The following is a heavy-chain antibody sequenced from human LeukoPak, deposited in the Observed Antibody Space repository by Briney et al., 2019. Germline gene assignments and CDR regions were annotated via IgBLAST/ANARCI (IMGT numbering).Heavy chain of an antibody. D-gene: IGHD1-26*01. Sequence: PGGSLRLSCAASGFTFSSYAMSWVRQAPGKGLEWVSAISGSGGSTYYADSVKGRFTISRDNSKNTLYLQMNSLRAGDTAVYYCARQWELSYYYMDVWGKGTTVTVSS. CDR3: ARQWELSYYYMDV. V-gene: IGHV3-23*01. CDR2: ISGSGGST. CDR1: GFTFSSYA. J-gene: IGHJ6*03.